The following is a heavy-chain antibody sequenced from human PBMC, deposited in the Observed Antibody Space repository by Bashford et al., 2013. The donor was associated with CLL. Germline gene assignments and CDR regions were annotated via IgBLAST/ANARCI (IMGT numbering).Heavy chain of an antibody. D-gene: IGHD3-22*01. V-gene: IGHV3-74*01. Sequence: GSRETLLCSLWIYLSSYWMHWVRQAPGKGLVWVSRINSDGSSTSYADSVKGRFTISRDNAKNTLYLQMNSLRAEDTAVYYCARGYYYDSSGLLSPIDYWGQGTLVTVSS. CDR2: INSDGSST. CDR1: IYLSSYW. J-gene: IGHJ4*02. CDR3: ARGYYYDSSGLLSPIDY.